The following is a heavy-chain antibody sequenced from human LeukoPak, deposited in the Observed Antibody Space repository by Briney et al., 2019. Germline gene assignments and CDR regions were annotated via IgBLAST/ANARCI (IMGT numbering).Heavy chain of an antibody. CDR3: AGSRYPEPQDLDY. CDR1: GFSFSSYE. V-gene: IGHV3-48*03. Sequence: GGSLRLSCVASGFSFSSYEMNWVRQAPGKGLEWISYISADRNVIYYADSVKGRFIISRDNAKNSLYLQMNSLRAEDTAVYYCAGSRYPEPQDLDYWGQGTLVSVSS. D-gene: IGHD1-14*01. CDR2: ISADRNVI. J-gene: IGHJ4*02.